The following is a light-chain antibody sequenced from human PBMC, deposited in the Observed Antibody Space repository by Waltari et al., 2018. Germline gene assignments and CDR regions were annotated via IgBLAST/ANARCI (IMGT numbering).Light chain of an antibody. V-gene: IGKV3-15*01. CDR3: QQYNDWPPLT. J-gene: IGKJ5*01. CDR2: SAS. CDR1: QRIGTN. Sequence: EILMTQSQATLSVSPGARVTLSCRASQRIGTNLAWYQHKRCQAPRLLIYSASARPPGIPARFRGSGSGTEFTLTISSLQSEDFAVYYCQQYNDWPPLTFGQGTRLEIK.